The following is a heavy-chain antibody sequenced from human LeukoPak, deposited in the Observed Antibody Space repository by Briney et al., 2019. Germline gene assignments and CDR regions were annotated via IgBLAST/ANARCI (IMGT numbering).Heavy chain of an antibody. CDR2: INHSGST. J-gene: IGHJ4*02. CDR3: GREVRIPLRPIDY. D-gene: IGHD3-10*01. Sequence: ASETLSLTCTVSGGSISGYYWSWIRQPPGKGLEWIGEINHSGSTNYNPSLKSRLTISVDTSKNQLFLKLTSVTAADTSVYYCGREVRIPLRPIDYWGQGTLVTVSS. CDR1: GGSISGYY. V-gene: IGHV4-34*01.